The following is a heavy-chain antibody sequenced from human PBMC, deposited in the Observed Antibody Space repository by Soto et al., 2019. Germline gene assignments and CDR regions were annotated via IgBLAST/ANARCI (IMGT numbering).Heavy chain of an antibody. V-gene: IGHV3-30-3*01. J-gene: IGHJ6*02. CDR1: GFTFSSYA. CDR2: ISYDGSNK. CDR3: ARDGLPGYDILTGYLVNYYYYGMDV. D-gene: IGHD3-9*01. Sequence: QVQLVESGGGVVQPGRSLRLSCAASGFTFSSYAMHWVRQAPGKGLEWVAVISYDGSNKYYADSVKGRFTISRDNSKNTLYLQMNSLRAEDTAVYYCARDGLPGYDILTGYLVNYYYYGMDVWGQGTTVTVSS.